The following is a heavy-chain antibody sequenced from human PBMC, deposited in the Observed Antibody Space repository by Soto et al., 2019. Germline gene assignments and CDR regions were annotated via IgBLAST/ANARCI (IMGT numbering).Heavy chain of an antibody. CDR2: IKSKTDGGTT. CDR1: GFTFSNAW. D-gene: IGHD6-6*01. J-gene: IGHJ6*02. CDR3: TTTSIAARPFLVGPMDV. V-gene: IGHV3-15*07. Sequence: EVQLVESGGGLVKPGGSLRLSCAASGFTFSNAWMNWVRQAPGKGLEWVGRIKSKTDGGTTDYAAPVKGRFTISRDDSKNTLHLQMNSLKTEDTAVYYCTTTSIAARPFLVGPMDVWGQGTTVTVSS.